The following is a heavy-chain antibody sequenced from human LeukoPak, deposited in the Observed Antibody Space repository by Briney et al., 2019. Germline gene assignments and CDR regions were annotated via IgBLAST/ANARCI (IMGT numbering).Heavy chain of an antibody. CDR2: ITTSGSTI. CDR1: GFTFSSYE. CDR3: ARKLTHYFDY. Sequence: GGSLRLCCAASGFTFSSYEMNWVRLAPGKGLEWVSYITTSGSTIYYADSVKGRFTISRDNAKNLLFLQMNSLRAEDTAVYYCARKLTHYFDYWGQGTLVTVSS. V-gene: IGHV3-48*03. D-gene: IGHD3-9*01. J-gene: IGHJ4*02.